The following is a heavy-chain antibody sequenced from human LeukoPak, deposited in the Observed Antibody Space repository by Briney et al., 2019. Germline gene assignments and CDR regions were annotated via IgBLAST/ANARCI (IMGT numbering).Heavy chain of an antibody. J-gene: IGHJ5*02. CDR3: AKARKQWLVLGWFDP. CDR1: GFTFSSYA. CDR2: ISGSGGST. D-gene: IGHD6-19*01. V-gene: IGHV3-23*01. Sequence: GASLRLSCAASGFTFSSYAMSWVRQAPEKGLEWVSAISGSGGSTYYADSVKGRFTISRDNSKNTLYLQMNSLRAEDTAVYYCAKARKQWLVLGWFDPWGQGTLVTVSS.